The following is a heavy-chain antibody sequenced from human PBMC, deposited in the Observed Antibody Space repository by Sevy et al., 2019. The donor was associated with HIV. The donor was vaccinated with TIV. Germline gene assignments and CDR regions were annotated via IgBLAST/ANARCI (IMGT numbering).Heavy chain of an antibody. V-gene: IGHV4-39*01. CDR3: ASIKIFGVVSDYSDY. Sequence: SETLSLTCSVSGDSISSSSYYWVWIRQPPGKGLEWIGTIYYSGRTYYNPSLKSRVTVSVDTSKNLFSLRVSSVTAADTAVYYCASIKIFGVVSDYSDYWGQGTLVTVSS. CDR2: IYYSGRT. D-gene: IGHD3-3*01. CDR1: GDSISSSSYY. J-gene: IGHJ4*02.